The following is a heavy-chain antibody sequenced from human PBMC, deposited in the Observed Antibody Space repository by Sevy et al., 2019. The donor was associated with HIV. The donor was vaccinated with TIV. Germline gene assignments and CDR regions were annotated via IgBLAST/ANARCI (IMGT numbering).Heavy chain of an antibody. CDR2: FSFGCGKI. V-gene: IGHV3-23*01. CDR1: GFTLSKYS. Sequence: GGSLRLSCAASGFTLSKYSMSWIRQTPGKGLEWVSTFSFGCGKINYAYSVKGRFTISRDDSRNTFYLQMNSLRAEDTAIYYCAREGCTKPHDYWGQGTVVIVSS. CDR3: AREGCTKPHDY. J-gene: IGHJ4*02. D-gene: IGHD2-8*01.